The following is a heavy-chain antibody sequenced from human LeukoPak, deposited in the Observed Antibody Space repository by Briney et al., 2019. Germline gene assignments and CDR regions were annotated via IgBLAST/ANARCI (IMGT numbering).Heavy chain of an antibody. CDR3: AREGILAAVDY. CDR1: GFTFIDYW. V-gene: IGHV3-7*01. J-gene: IGHJ4*02. CDR2: IKQDGSEK. Sequence: GASLRLSCAASGFTFIDYWMSWVRQAPGKGLEWVANIKQDGSEKNYVDSVKGRFTISRDNTKKSLYLQMNSLSVEDTAIYYCAREGILAAVDYWGQGTLVTVSP. D-gene: IGHD6-13*01.